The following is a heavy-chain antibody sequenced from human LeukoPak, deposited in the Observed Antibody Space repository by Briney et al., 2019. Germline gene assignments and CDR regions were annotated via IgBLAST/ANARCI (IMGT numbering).Heavy chain of an antibody. CDR2: INSDGRII. D-gene: IGHD5-18*01. CDR1: GFTFSNYW. Sequence: PGGSLRLSCAASGFTFSNYWMHWARQVPGKGLVWVSHINSDGRIINYADSVKGRFTISRDNAKNTLYLQMNSLKTEDTAVYYCTTDMSYGSGDAFDIWGQGTMVTVSS. J-gene: IGHJ3*02. CDR3: TTDMSYGSGDAFDI. V-gene: IGHV3-74*01.